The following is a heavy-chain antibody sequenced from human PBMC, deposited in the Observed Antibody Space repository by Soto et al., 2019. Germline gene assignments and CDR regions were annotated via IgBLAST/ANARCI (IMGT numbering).Heavy chain of an antibody. CDR3: ARNYDSSGYFPHAAFDI. J-gene: IGHJ3*02. Sequence: QVQLVQSGAEVMKPGSSVKVSCKASGGTFSSYAISWVRQAPGQGLEWMGGIIPIFGTANYAQKFQGRVTITADESTSTAYMELSSLRSEDTAVYYCARNYDSSGYFPHAAFDIWGQGTMVTVSS. V-gene: IGHV1-69*01. D-gene: IGHD3-22*01. CDR1: GGTFSSYA. CDR2: IIPIFGTA.